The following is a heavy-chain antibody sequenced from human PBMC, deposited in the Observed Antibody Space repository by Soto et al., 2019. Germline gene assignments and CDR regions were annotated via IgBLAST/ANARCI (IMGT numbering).Heavy chain of an antibody. Sequence: QVQLVQSGAEVTKPGSSVKVSCKASGGTFSSYAISWVRQAPGQGLEWMGGIIPIFGTANYAQQFQGRVTITADESTSTAYMELSSLRSEDTAVYYCARNGGNPEDYYYYGMDVWGQGTTVTVSS. CDR2: IIPIFGTA. CDR1: GGTFSSYA. V-gene: IGHV1-69*12. J-gene: IGHJ6*02. CDR3: ARNGGNPEDYYYYGMDV. D-gene: IGHD2-15*01.